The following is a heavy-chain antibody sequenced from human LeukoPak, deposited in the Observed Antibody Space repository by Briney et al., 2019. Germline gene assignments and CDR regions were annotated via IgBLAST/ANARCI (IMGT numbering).Heavy chain of an antibody. CDR2: IYYSGST. V-gene: IGHV4-59*01. J-gene: IGHJ5*02. CDR3: ARGGGSMYYYDSSGYTT. CDR1: GGSFSGYY. D-gene: IGHD3-22*01. Sequence: SETLSLTCAVYGGSFSGYYWSWIRQPPGKGLEWIGYIYYSGSTNYNPSLKSRVTISVDTSKNQFSLKLSSVTAADTAVYYCARGGGSMYYYDSSGYTTWGLGTLVTVSS.